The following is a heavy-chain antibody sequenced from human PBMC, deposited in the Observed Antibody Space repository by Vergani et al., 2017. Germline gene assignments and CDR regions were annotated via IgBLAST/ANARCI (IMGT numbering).Heavy chain of an antibody. D-gene: IGHD6-13*01. CDR1: GGSFSGYY. Sequence: QVQLQQWGAGLLKPSETLSLTCAVYGGSFSGYYWSWIRQPPGKGLEWIGEINHSGSTSYNPYLKSRVTISVDTSKNQFSLKLSSVTAADTAVYYCARTVVLGYSSPPGGQGTLVTVSS. J-gene: IGHJ5*02. V-gene: IGHV4-34*01. CDR3: ARTVVLGYSSPP. CDR2: INHSGST.